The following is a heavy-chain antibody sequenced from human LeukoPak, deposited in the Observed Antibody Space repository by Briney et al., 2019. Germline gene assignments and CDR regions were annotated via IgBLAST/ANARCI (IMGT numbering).Heavy chain of an antibody. CDR3: ASLPCSGGSCYLG. V-gene: IGHV1-69*13. D-gene: IGHD2-15*01. CDR1: GGTFSSYA. CDR2: IIPIFGTA. J-gene: IGHJ4*02. Sequence: RASVKVSCKASGGTFSSYAISWVRQAPGQGLEWMGGIIPIFGTANYAQKFQGRGTITADESTSTAYMELSSLRSEDTAVYYCASLPCSGGSCYLGWGQGTLVTVSS.